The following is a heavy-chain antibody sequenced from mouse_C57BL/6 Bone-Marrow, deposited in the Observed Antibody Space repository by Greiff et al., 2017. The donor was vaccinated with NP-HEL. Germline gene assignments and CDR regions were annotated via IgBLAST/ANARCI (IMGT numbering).Heavy chain of an antibody. CDR2: ISNGGGST. CDR1: GFTFSDYY. D-gene: IGHD1-1*01. Sequence: EVQVVESGGGLVQPGGSLKLSCAASGFTFSDYYMYWVRQTPEKRLEWVAYISNGGGSTYYPDTVKGRFTISRDNAKNTLYLQMSRLKSEDAAMYYCARRGVVGYFDVWGTGTTVTVSS. J-gene: IGHJ1*03. CDR3: ARRGVVGYFDV. V-gene: IGHV5-12*01.